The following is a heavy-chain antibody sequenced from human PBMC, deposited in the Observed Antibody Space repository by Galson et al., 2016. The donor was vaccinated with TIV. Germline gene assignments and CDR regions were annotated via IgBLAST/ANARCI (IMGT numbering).Heavy chain of an antibody. V-gene: IGHV1-3*01. J-gene: IGHJ4*03. D-gene: IGHD2-21*01. Sequence: SVKVSCKASGYTFTHYPIHWVRQAPGQRLEWMGWINAGNAITKYSQKFQGRVTITRDTSASTAYMQLSSLRSEDTAVYYCARPPYCGGDCYKYDYWGQGTTVTVSS. CDR3: ARPPYCGGDCYKYDY. CDR1: GYTFTHYP. CDR2: INAGNAIT.